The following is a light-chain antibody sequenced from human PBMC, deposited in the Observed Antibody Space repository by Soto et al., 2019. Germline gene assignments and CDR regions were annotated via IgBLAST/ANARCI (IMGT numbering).Light chain of an antibody. Sequence: EIVMTQSPATLSVSPGERATLSCRASENIYTNLAWYQQKPGQAPRLLFYGASTRATGLPDRFSGTGSGTEFTLTINSLQAEDSEVYYCQQYYNWPRTLGQGTRLEIK. V-gene: IGKV3-15*01. CDR3: QQYYNWPRT. CDR2: GAS. CDR1: ENIYTN. J-gene: IGKJ5*01.